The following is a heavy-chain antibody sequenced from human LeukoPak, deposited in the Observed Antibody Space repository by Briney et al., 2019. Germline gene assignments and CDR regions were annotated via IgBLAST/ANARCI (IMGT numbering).Heavy chain of an antibody. V-gene: IGHV7-4-1*02. Sequence: ASVKVSCKASGYTFTSYAMNWVRQAPGQGLEWMGWINTNTGNPTYAQGFTGRFVFSLDTSVSTAYLQISSLKAEDTAVYYCARGAGTYYYDSSVQEWGSLAYWGQGTLVTVSS. CDR1: GYTFTSYA. J-gene: IGHJ4*02. CDR2: INTNTGNP. D-gene: IGHD3-22*01. CDR3: ARGAGTYYYDSSVQEWGSLAY.